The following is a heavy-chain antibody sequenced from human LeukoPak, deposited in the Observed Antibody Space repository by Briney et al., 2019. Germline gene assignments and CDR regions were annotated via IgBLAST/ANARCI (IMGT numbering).Heavy chain of an antibody. CDR1: GFTFSSYW. CDR2: IKQDGSEK. D-gene: IGHD6-6*01. Sequence: GGSLRLSCAASGFTFSSYWMSWVRQAPGKGLEWVANIKQDGSEKYYVDSVKGRFTISRDNAKNSLYLQMNSLRAEDTAVYYCASADPAARLDYWGQGTLVTVSS. J-gene: IGHJ4*02. CDR3: ASADPAARLDY. V-gene: IGHV3-7*03.